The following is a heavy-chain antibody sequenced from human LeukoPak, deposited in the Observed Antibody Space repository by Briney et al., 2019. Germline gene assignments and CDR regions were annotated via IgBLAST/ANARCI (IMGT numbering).Heavy chain of an antibody. CDR2: MHYSGST. J-gene: IGHJ6*03. CDR1: GGSISSGSHY. Sequence: SETLSLTCSVSGGSISSGSHYWGWIRQPPGKGLEWIQSMHYSGSTDYNPSLKSRVTISIDTSKNHFSLKLRFVTAADTAVYYCARHACSGGSCYTGAPGYYYYMDVWGKGTTVTVSS. D-gene: IGHD2-15*01. CDR3: ARHACSGGSCYTGAPGYYYYMDV. V-gene: IGHV4-39*01.